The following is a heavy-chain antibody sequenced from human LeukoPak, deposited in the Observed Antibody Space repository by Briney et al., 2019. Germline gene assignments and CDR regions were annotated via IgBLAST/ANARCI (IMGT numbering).Heavy chain of an antibody. CDR1: RFTFSSYS. V-gene: IGHV3-48*01. J-gene: IGHJ1*01. CDR2: INSSSSTI. CDR3: VRDFMGMGGTTAYLHY. D-gene: IGHD1-26*01. Sequence: PGGSLRLSCAASRFTFSSYSMNWVRQAPGKGLEWVSYINSSSSTIYYADSVKGRFTISRDNAKNSLYLQMNSLRAEDTAVYYCVRDFMGMGGTTAYLHYWGQGTLVTVSS.